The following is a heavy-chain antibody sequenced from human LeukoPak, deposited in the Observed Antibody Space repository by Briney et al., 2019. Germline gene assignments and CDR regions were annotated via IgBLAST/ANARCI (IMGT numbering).Heavy chain of an antibody. Sequence: SQTLSLTCTVSGGSISSGDYYWSWIRQPPGKGLEWIGYIYYSGSTYYNPSLKSRVTISVDTSKNQFSLKLSSVTVADTAVYYCARQITTNSDDAFDIWGQGTMVTVSS. CDR3: ARQITTNSDDAFDI. V-gene: IGHV4-30-4*01. CDR1: GGSISSGDYY. J-gene: IGHJ3*02. D-gene: IGHD3-16*01. CDR2: IYYSGST.